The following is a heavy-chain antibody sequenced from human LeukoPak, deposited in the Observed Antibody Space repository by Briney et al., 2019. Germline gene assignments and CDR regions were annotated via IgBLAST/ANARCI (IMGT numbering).Heavy chain of an antibody. Sequence: SETLSLTCTVSGGSISDSNYYWPWIRQPPGKGLEWIATIYYSGTTYYNSSLKSRVTLSVDRSRNQFSLKLSFVAAADTAVYYCARQGPKTTVPTGGFDPWGQGTLVTVSS. D-gene: IGHD4-11*01. CDR1: GGSISDSNYY. CDR3: ARQGPKTTVPTGGFDP. V-gene: IGHV4-39*01. CDR2: IYYSGTT. J-gene: IGHJ5*02.